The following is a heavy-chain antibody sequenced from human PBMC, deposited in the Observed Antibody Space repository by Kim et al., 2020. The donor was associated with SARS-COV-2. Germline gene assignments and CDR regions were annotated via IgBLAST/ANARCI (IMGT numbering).Heavy chain of an antibody. CDR3: ARQSLFLYCGGDCPHY. CDR1: GGSISSSSYY. J-gene: IGHJ4*02. D-gene: IGHD2-21*02. CDR2: IYYSGST. Sequence: SETLSLTCTVSGGSISSSSYYWGWIRQPPGKGLEWIGSIYYSGSTYYNPSLKSRVTISVDTSKNQFSLKLSSVTAADTAVYYCARQSLFLYCGGDCPHYWGQGTLVTVSS. V-gene: IGHV4-39*01.